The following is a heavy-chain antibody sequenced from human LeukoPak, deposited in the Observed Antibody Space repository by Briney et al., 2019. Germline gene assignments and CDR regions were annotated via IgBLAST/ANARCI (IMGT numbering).Heavy chain of an antibody. V-gene: IGHV3-15*01. CDR2: IKSKTDGGTT. D-gene: IGHD3-22*01. CDR1: GFTFSNAW. Sequence: GGSLRLSCAASGFTFSNAWMSWVRQAPGKGLEWVGRIKSKTDGGTTDYAAPVKGRFTISRDDSKNTLYLQMNSLKTEDTAVYYCTTVLVVVIRRVLASDIWGQGTMVTVSS. CDR3: TTVLVVVIRRVLASDI. J-gene: IGHJ3*02.